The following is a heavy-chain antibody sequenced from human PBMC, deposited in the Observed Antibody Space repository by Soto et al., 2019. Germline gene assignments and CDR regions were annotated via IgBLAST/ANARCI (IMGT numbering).Heavy chain of an antibody. CDR3: AKESDSVVVLSSGIDV. CDR1: GFTFKNYA. Sequence: EVRLLESGGGLIQPGGSLRLSCSGSGFTFKNYAMTWVRQAPGKGLEWVSSISGSSASTYYADSVMGRVTISRDNSKNTLYLQMTSLRAEYTALYYCAKESDSVVVLSSGIDVWGQGTTVTVSS. J-gene: IGHJ6*02. V-gene: IGHV3-23*01. D-gene: IGHD2-2*01. CDR2: ISGSSAST.